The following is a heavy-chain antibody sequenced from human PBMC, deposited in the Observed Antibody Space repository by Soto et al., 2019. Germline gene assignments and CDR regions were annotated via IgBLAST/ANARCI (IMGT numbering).Heavy chain of an antibody. CDR1: GFTFSSYA. CDR3: ARDPLWGTAMVLWYFDL. J-gene: IGHJ2*01. CDR2: ISYDGSNK. D-gene: IGHD5-18*01. V-gene: IGHV3-30-3*01. Sequence: QVQLVESGGGVVQPGRSLRLSCAASGFTFSSYAMHWVRQAPGKGLEWVAVISYDGSNKYYADSVKGRFTISRDNSMNMXYLQMNSLRAEDTAVYYCARDPLWGTAMVLWYFDLWGRGTLVTVSS.